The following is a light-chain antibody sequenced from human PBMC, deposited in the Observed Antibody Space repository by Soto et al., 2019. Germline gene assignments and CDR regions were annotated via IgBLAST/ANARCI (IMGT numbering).Light chain of an antibody. Sequence: DIVMTQTPLSLPVTPGEPASISCRSSQSLLDSDDGNTYLDWYLQKPGQSPQLLIYTLSYRACGVRDKMSSSGSGTDFTLKISRVKAEDVGIYYCMQRIEFPYTFGRGTKLEIK. CDR2: TLS. CDR3: MQRIEFPYT. CDR1: QSLLDSDDGNTY. J-gene: IGKJ2*01. V-gene: IGKV2-40*01.